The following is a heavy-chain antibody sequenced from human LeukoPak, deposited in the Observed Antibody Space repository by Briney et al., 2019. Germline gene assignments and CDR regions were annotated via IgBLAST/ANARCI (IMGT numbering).Heavy chain of an antibody. CDR1: GFTFSSYG. CDR2: IWYDGSNK. J-gene: IGHJ6*02. Sequence: GRSLRLSCAASGFTFSSYGMHWVRQAPGKGLEWVTVIWYDGSNKYYADSVKGRFTISRDNSKNTLYLQMNSLRAEDTAVYYCAKGAAGLYYYYYYGMDVWGQGTTVTVSS. D-gene: IGHD6-13*01. V-gene: IGHV3-33*06. CDR3: AKGAAGLYYYYYYGMDV.